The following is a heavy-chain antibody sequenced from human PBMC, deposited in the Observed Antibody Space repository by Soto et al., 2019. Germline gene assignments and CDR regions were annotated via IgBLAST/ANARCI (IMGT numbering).Heavy chain of an antibody. Sequence: EVRLVESGGGLVQPGGYLRLSCAASGFIVSGNYMTWVRQAPGKGLEWVSLLYNGGATHYAASVKGRFTISSHSSQNTMFLQMNSLRTEDTATYYCVRGRYGSEIHWGQGTKVTVSS. CDR2: LYNGGAT. CDR3: VRGRYGSEIH. J-gene: IGHJ4*02. CDR1: GFIVSGNY. V-gene: IGHV3-53*04. D-gene: IGHD3-10*01.